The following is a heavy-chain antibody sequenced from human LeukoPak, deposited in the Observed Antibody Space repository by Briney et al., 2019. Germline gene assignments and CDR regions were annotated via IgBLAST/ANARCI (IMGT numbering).Heavy chain of an antibody. CDR2: IYTSGST. D-gene: IGHD4-23*01. V-gene: IGHV4-4*07. CDR1: GGSISSYY. Sequence: SETLSLTCTVSGGSISSYYWSWIRQPAGKGLEWIGRIYTSGSTNYNPSLKSRVTMSVDTSKNQFSLKLSSVTAADTAVYYCARIRPTVVPGGWYYDLWGRGTLVTVSS. CDR3: ARIRPTVVPGGWYYDL. J-gene: IGHJ2*01.